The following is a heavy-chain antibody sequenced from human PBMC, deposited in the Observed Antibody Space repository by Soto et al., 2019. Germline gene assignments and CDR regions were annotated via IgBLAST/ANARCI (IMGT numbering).Heavy chain of an antibody. V-gene: IGHV4-34*01. CDR3: ARLPYYYDSSGHDLDY. CDR2: INHSGST. J-gene: IGHJ4*02. D-gene: IGHD3-22*01. Sequence: PSETLSLTCAVYGGSFSGYYWSWIRQPPGKGLEWIGEINHSGSTNYNPSLKSRVTISVDTSKNQFSLKLSSVTAADTAVYYCARLPYYYDSSGHDLDYWGQGTLVTVPS. CDR1: GGSFSGYY.